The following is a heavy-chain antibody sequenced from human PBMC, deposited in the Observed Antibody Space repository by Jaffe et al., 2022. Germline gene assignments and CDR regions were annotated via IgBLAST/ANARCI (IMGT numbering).Heavy chain of an antibody. CDR3: VRPSTVTTPNNQGYYYYYYMDV. V-gene: IGHV5-51*03. D-gene: IGHD4-17*01. Sequence: EVQLVQSGAEVKKPGESLKISCKGSGYSFTSYWIGWVRQMPGKGLEWMGIIYPGDSDTRYSPSFQGQVTISADKSISTAYLQWSSLKASDTAMYYCVRPSTVTTPNNQGYYYYYYMDVWGKGTTVTVSS. CDR1: GYSFTSYW. J-gene: IGHJ6*03. CDR2: IYPGDSDT.